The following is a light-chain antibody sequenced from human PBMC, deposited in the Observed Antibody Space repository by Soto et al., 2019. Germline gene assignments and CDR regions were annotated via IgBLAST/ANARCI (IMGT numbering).Light chain of an antibody. V-gene: IGKV1-12*02. J-gene: IGKJ3*01. CDR2: AAS. Sequence: DIQMTQSPSSVSASVGDRVTFTCRASQHISSWLAWYQQKPGKAPKLLIAAASTLQSGVPSRFSGSGHGTDFNLTISSLQPEDFATYFCQQANTFPFTFGPGTRLEIK. CDR3: QQANTFPFT. CDR1: QHISSW.